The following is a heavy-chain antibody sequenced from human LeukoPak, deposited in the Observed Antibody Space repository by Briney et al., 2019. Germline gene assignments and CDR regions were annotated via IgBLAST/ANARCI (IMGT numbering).Heavy chain of an antibody. V-gene: IGHV3-23*01. CDR3: ARADALYYYYYGMDV. CDR1: GFTFSSYA. Sequence: PGGSLRLSCAASGFTFSSYAMSWVRQAPGKGLEWVSAISGSGGSTYYADSVKGRFTISRDNSKNTLYLQMNSLRAEDTAVYYCARADALYYYYYGMDVWGQGATVTVSS. J-gene: IGHJ6*02. CDR2: ISGSGGST.